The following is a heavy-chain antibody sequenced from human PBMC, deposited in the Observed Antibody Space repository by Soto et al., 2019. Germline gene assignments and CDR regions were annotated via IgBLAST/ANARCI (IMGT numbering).Heavy chain of an antibody. CDR2: ISYDGSNK. Sequence: QVQLVESGGGVVQPGRSLRLSCAASGFTFSSYAMHWVHQAPGKGLEWVAVISYDGSNKYYADSVKGRVTISRDNSNTLKLQRNSLRAEDTAVYYCVRDKSPYSSGWHNRHFDYWGQGTLVTVSS. CDR1: GFTFSSYA. V-gene: IGHV3-30-3*01. D-gene: IGHD6-19*01. CDR3: VRDKSPYSSGWHNRHFDY. J-gene: IGHJ4*02.